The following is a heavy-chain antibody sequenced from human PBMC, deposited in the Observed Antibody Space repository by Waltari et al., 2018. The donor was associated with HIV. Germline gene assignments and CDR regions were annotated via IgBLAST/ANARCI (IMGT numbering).Heavy chain of an antibody. D-gene: IGHD3-16*01. CDR1: GYSFVHYW. Sequence: VQLVQSGPEMKKPGESLKISCKAFGYSFVHYWIGWVRQKPGKGLEWMGVIYAGDSDIKYSPSFQGQVAISVDKSVSTAYLQWRSLKASDTAVYYCARSIHYDDKGYFLKDAFHIWGQGTTVTVSS. CDR2: IYAGDSDI. V-gene: IGHV5-51*03. J-gene: IGHJ3*02. CDR3: ARSIHYDDKGYFLKDAFHI.